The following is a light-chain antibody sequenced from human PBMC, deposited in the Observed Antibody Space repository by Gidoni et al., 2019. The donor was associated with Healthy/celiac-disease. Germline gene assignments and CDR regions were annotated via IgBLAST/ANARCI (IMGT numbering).Light chain of an antibody. CDR3: MQALKTRT. CDR1: QSLLHSNGYNY. J-gene: IGKJ1*01. Sequence: VMTQSPLSLPVTPGEPASISCRSSQSLLHSNGYNYLDWYLQKPGQSPQLLIYLGSNRASGVPDRFSGRGSGTDFTLKIRRVEAEDVGVYYCMQALKTRTFGQGTKVEI. V-gene: IGKV2-28*01. CDR2: LGS.